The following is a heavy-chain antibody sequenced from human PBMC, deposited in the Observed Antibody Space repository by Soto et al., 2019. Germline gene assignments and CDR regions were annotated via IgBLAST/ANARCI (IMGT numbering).Heavy chain of an antibody. CDR3: AKDQSWYCSSTSCSGFDY. D-gene: IGHD2-2*01. J-gene: IGHJ4*02. V-gene: IGHV3-30*18. CDR1: EFTFSSYG. CDR2: ISYDGSNK. Sequence: GGSLRLSCAASEFTFSSYGMHWVRQAPGKGLEWVAVISYDGSNKYYADSVKGRFTISRDNSKNTLYLQMNSLRAEDTAVYYWAKDQSWYCSSTSCSGFDYWGQGTRVIVSS.